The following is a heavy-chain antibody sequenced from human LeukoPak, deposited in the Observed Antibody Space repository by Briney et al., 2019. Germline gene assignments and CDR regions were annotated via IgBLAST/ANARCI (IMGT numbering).Heavy chain of an antibody. CDR1: GGSFSGYY. Sequence: PSETLSLTCAVYGGSFSGYYWSWIRQPPGKGLEWIGEINHSGSINYNPSLKSRVTISVDTSKNQFSLKLRSVTAADTAVYYCARGYGGIYYYYMDVWGRGTTVTVSS. V-gene: IGHV4-34*01. D-gene: IGHD3-16*01. J-gene: IGHJ6*03. CDR2: INHSGSI. CDR3: ARGYGGIYYYYMDV.